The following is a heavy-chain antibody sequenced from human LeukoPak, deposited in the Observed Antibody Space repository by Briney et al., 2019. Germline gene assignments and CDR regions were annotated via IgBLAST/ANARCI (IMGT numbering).Heavy chain of an antibody. CDR3: ARDHVVGLAPFDP. J-gene: IGHJ5*02. Sequence: GASVKVSCKASGYTFTSYDINWVRQATGQGLEWMGWMNPNSGNTGYAQKFQGRVIMTRNTSISTAYMELSSLRSEDTAVYYCARDHVVGLAPFDPWGQGTLVTVSS. CDR1: GYTFTSYD. V-gene: IGHV1-8*01. D-gene: IGHD2-15*01. CDR2: MNPNSGNT.